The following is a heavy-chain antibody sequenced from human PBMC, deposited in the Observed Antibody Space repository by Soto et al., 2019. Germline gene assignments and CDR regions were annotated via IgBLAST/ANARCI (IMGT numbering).Heavy chain of an antibody. J-gene: IGHJ6*03. Sequence: SETLSLTCAVYGGSFSGYYWSWIRQPPGKGLEWIGEINHSGSTNYNPSLKSRVTISVDTSKNQFSLKLSSVTAADTAVYYCAKPLLGYYMDVWGKGTTVTVSS. CDR1: GGSFSGYY. V-gene: IGHV4-34*01. CDR3: AKPLLGYYMDV. CDR2: INHSGST.